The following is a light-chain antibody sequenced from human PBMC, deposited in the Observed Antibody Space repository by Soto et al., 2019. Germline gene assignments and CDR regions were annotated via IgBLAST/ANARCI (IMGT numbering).Light chain of an antibody. CDR2: DDS. V-gene: IGLV3-1*01. Sequence: SYELTQPPSVSVSPGQTASMTCSGDKLGVKYVCWYQQKPGQSPVLVIYDDSKRPSGIPERFSGSNSGNTATLTISGTQAMDEADYYCQAWDSSVVFGGGTKVTVL. CDR3: QAWDSSVV. CDR1: KLGVKY. J-gene: IGLJ2*01.